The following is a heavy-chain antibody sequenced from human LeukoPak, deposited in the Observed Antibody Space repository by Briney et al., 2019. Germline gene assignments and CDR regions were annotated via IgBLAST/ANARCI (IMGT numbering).Heavy chain of an antibody. V-gene: IGHV1-46*01. CDR2: INPSGGST. Sequence: ASVKVSCKASGYTFTSYYMHWVRQAPGQGLEWMGIINPSGGSTSYAQKFQGRVTMTRDTPTSTVYMELSSLRSEDTAVYYCARSRAIVVVPGAPDTRWFDPWGQGTLVTVSS. J-gene: IGHJ5*02. D-gene: IGHD2-2*01. CDR3: ARSRAIVVVPGAPDTRWFDP. CDR1: GYTFTSYY.